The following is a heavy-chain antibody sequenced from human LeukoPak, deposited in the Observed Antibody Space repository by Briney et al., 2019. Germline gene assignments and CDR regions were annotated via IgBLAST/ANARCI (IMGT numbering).Heavy chain of an antibody. CDR2: ISSNGGST. Sequence: GGSLRLSCAASGFTFSSYAMHWVRQAPGKGLEYVSAISSNGGSTYYANSVKGRFTISRDNSKNTLYLQMGSLRAEDMGVYYCAKAGSSSWGAFDIWGLGTMVTVSS. D-gene: IGHD6-13*01. CDR3: AKAGSSSWGAFDI. CDR1: GFTFSSYA. V-gene: IGHV3-64*01. J-gene: IGHJ3*02.